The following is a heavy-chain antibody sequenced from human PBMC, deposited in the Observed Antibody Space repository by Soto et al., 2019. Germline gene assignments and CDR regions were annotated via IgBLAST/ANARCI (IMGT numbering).Heavy chain of an antibody. V-gene: IGHV1-8*01. Sequence: ASVKVSCKASGYTFNNYDIDWVRQATGQGLEWMGWMHPYNGVTQYAQKFQGRVTMTTDTSMSTAYMELRSLTSDDTAVYYCARGVGSGSYYNQYNWFDPWGQGTLVTSPQ. D-gene: IGHD3-10*01. J-gene: IGHJ5*02. CDR3: ARGVGSGSYYNQYNWFDP. CDR2: MHPYNGVT. CDR1: GYTFNNYD.